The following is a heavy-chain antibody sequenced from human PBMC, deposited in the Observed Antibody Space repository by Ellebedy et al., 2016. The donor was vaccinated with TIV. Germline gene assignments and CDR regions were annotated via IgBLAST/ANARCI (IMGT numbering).Heavy chain of an antibody. CDR2: INQDGSEK. D-gene: IGHD1-26*01. Sequence: GESLKISCAASGFIFSSYWMSWVRQAPGKGLEWVANINQDGSEKYYVDSVKGRFTISRNNVKNSLYLQMNNLRAEDTAVYCCASLHSRSWTDFDYWGQGILVTVSS. CDR1: GFIFSSYW. V-gene: IGHV3-7*03. CDR3: ASLHSRSWTDFDY. J-gene: IGHJ4*02.